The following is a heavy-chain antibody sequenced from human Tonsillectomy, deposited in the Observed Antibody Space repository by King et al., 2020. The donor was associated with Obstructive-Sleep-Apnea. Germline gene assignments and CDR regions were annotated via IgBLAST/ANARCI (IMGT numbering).Heavy chain of an antibody. V-gene: IGHV4-59*01. CDR2: IYNTGRT. Sequence: QLQESGPGLVKPSETLSLTCTVSGGSISSYSWTWIRQPPGKGLEWIGYIYNTGRTNYNPSLKSRVTISIDTSKNQFSLKLSSVTAADTAVYYCARVWSTVVTNDAFDIWGQGTMVTVSS. CDR3: ARVWSTVVTNDAFDI. CDR1: GGSISSYS. D-gene: IGHD4-23*01. J-gene: IGHJ3*02.